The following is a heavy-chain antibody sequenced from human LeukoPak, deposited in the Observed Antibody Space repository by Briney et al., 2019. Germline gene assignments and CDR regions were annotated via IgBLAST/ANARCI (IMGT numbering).Heavy chain of an antibody. CDR1: GGSISSYY. D-gene: IGHD3-3*01. CDR3: ARHEKDFFDY. Sequence: SETLSLTCTVSGGSISSYYWSWIRQPPGKGLEWIGYIYYSGSTYYNPSLKSRVTISVDTSKNQFSLKLSSVTAADTAVYYCARHEKDFFDYWGQGTLVTVSS. J-gene: IGHJ4*02. V-gene: IGHV4-59*04. CDR2: IYYSGST.